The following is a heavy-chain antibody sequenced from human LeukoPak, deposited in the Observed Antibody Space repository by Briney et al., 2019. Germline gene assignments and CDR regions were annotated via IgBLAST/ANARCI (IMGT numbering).Heavy chain of an antibody. V-gene: IGHV3-48*04. J-gene: IGHJ4*02. CDR3: ASPTSITIRPGPFDY. CDR2: ISSSSATI. CDR1: GFSLSAYN. Sequence: GGSLRLSCEGSGFSLSAYNMNWVRQAPGKGLESVSYISSSSATIYYADSVKGRFTISRDNAKNSLYLHMNSLRAEDTAVYYCASPTSITIRPGPFDYWGQGTLVTVSS. D-gene: IGHD3-9*01.